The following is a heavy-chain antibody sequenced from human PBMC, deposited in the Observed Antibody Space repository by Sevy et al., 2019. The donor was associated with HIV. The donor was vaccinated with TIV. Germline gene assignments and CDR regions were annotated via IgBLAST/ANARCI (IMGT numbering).Heavy chain of an antibody. D-gene: IGHD6-19*01. CDR2: ISRSSYI. J-gene: IGHJ2*01. Sequence: GGSLRLSCAASGFTFSSYSMNWVRQAPGKGLEWVSSISRSSYIYYADSMKGRFTISRDNAKNSLYLQMNSLRAEDTAVYYWARDGIAVAGTRYFDLWDRGTLVTVSS. CDR1: GFTFSSYS. CDR3: ARDGIAVAGTRYFDL. V-gene: IGHV3-21*01.